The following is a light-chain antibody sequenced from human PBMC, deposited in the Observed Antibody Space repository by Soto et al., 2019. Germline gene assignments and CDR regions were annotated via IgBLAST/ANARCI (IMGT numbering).Light chain of an antibody. CDR1: QGISSY. J-gene: IGKJ3*01. V-gene: IGKV1-9*01. Sequence: DIQLTQSPSFLSASVGDRVTITCRASQGISSYLAWYQQKPGKAPKLLIYAASTLQSGVPPRFSGSGSGTEFTLTISSLQPEDFATYYCQQLNSYLLFTFGPGTKVDI. CDR2: AAS. CDR3: QQLNSYLLFT.